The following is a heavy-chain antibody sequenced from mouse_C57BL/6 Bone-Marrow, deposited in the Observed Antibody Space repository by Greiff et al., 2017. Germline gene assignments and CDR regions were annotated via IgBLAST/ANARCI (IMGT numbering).Heavy chain of an antibody. D-gene: IGHD3-2*02. CDR1: GYTFTSYT. CDR2: INPSSGYT. V-gene: IGHV1-4*01. J-gene: IGHJ3*01. Sequence: VQLQESGAELARPGASVKMSCKASGYTFTSYTMHWVKQRPGQGLGWIGYINPSSGYTKYNQKFKDKATLTADKSSSKAYMQLSSLTSEDSAVYYCARRGGQLRLLFAYWGQGTLVTVSA. CDR3: ARRGGQLRLLFAY.